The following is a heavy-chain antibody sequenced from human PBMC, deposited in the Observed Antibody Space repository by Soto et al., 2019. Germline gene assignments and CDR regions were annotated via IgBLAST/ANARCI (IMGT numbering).Heavy chain of an antibody. D-gene: IGHD6-19*01. V-gene: IGHV3-53*04. CDR3: ARGGDGSGWFHHFDY. Sequence: EVQLVESGGGLVQPGGSLRLSCAASGFTVSSNYMSWVRQAPGKGLEWVSVIYSGGSTYYADSVKGRFTISRHNSKNTLYLQMNSLRAEDTAVYYCARGGDGSGWFHHFDYWGQGTLVTVSS. J-gene: IGHJ4*02. CDR1: GFTVSSNY. CDR2: IYSGGST.